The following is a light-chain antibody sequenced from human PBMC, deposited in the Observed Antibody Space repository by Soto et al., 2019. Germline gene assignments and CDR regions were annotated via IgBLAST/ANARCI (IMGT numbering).Light chain of an antibody. Sequence: QSLLTQPASVSGSPGQSITISCTGTSSDVGGYNYVSWYQQHPGKAPKLMIYDVSNRPSGVSNRFSGSKSCNTASLTISGLQAENEADYYCSSYTSSSTLGGYVFGPGPKVTVL. V-gene: IGLV2-14*01. CDR2: DVS. CDR1: SSDVGGYNY. J-gene: IGLJ1*01. CDR3: SSYTSSSTLGGYV.